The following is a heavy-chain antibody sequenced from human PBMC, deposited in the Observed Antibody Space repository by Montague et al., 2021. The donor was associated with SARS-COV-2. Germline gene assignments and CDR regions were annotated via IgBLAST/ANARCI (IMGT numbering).Heavy chain of an antibody. J-gene: IGHJ4*02. CDR2: IWYDGSNK. D-gene: IGHD3-3*01. CDR1: GFTFGSYG. CDR3: AREAEIFGVVISPLFY. Sequence: SLRLSCAASGFTFGSYGMHWVRQAPGKGLEWVAVIWYDGSNKYYADSVKGRFTISGDNSKNTLYLQMNSLRAEDTAVYYCAREAEIFGVVISPLFYWGQGTLVTVSS. V-gene: IGHV3-33*01.